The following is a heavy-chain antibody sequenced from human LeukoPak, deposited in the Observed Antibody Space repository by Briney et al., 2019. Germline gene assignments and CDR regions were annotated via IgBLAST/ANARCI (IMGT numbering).Heavy chain of an antibody. CDR1: GFTFSSYG. V-gene: IGHV3-30*18. D-gene: IGHD3-10*01. J-gene: IGHJ5*02. Sequence: GGSLRLSCAASGFTFSSYGMHWVRQAPGKGLEWVVVISYDGSNKYYADSVKGPFTISRDNSKNTLYLQMNSLRAEDTAVYYCAKEGTPQVSTWYDLWGQGTQVIVSS. CDR3: AKEGTPQVSTWYDL. CDR2: ISYDGSNK.